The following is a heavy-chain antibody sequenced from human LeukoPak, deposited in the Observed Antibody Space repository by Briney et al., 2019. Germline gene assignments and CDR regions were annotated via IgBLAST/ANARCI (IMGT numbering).Heavy chain of an antibody. CDR3: ASRLYCSNTRCRNFPFAY. J-gene: IGHJ4*02. CDR1: GGTFSSYA. CDR2: IIPIFGTA. D-gene: IGHD2-2*01. Sequence: ASVKVSCKASGGTFSSYAINWVRQAPGQGLEGMGGIIPIFGTANYAQKFQDRVTITAGESTSTAYMELSSLRSEDTAIYYCASRLYCSNTRCRNFPFAYWGQGTLVTVSS. V-gene: IGHV1-69*13.